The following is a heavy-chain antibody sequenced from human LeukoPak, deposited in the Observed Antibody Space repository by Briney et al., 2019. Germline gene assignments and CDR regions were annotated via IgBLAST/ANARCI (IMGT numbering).Heavy chain of an antibody. Sequence: GGSLRLSCAASGFTFSSYWMSWVSQAPGKGLEWVANIKQDGREKYYVDSVKGRFTISRDNAKNSLYLEMNSLRAEDTAVYYCARDSYSSGWYSHYFDYWGQGTLVTVSS. J-gene: IGHJ4*02. CDR2: IKQDGREK. CDR3: ARDSYSSGWYSHYFDY. D-gene: IGHD6-19*01. V-gene: IGHV3-7*01. CDR1: GFTFSSYW.